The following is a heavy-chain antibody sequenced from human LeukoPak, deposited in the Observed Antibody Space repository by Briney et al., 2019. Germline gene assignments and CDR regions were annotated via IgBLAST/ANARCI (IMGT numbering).Heavy chain of an antibody. J-gene: IGHJ3*02. CDR3: TRTEYCNTTTCKYASI. D-gene: IGHD2/OR15-2a*01. Sequence: GRSLRLSCAASGFTFSNNWMHWVRQAPGKGLVWVSYINSDGSTTNYADSVKGRITISRDNARNTLYLQMNSLRVEDTAVYYCTRTEYCNTTTCKYASIWGQGTMVTVSS. CDR2: INSDGSTT. CDR1: GFTFSNNW. V-gene: IGHV3-74*01.